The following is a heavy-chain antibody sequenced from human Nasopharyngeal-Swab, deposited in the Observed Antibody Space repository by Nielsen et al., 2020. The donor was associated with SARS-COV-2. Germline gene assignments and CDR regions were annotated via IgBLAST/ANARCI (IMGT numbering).Heavy chain of an antibody. D-gene: IGHD6-13*01. CDR2: ISSSSSTI. V-gene: IGHV3-48*04. J-gene: IGHJ1*01. Sequence: GGSLRLSCAASGFTFSSYSMNWVRQAPGKGLEGVSYISSSSSTIYYADSVKGRFTISRDNARNSLYLQMNSLKAEDTAVYYCARDGYSSSWTLFAEYFQHWGQGTLVTVSS. CDR3: ARDGYSSSWTLFAEYFQH. CDR1: GFTFSSYS.